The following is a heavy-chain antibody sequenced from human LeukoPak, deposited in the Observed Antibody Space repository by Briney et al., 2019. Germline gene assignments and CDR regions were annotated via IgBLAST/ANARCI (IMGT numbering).Heavy chain of an antibody. J-gene: IGHJ4*02. D-gene: IGHD6-19*01. CDR1: GFTFSSYA. CDR3: AKKYHIAVAGTFYFDY. V-gene: IGHV3-23*01. CDR2: ISGSGGST. Sequence: PGGSLRLSCAASGFTFSSYAMSWVRQAPGKGLEWVSAISGSGGSTYYADSVKGRFTISRDNSKNTLYLQMNSLRAEDTAVYYCAKKYHIAVAGTFYFDYWGQGTLVTVSS.